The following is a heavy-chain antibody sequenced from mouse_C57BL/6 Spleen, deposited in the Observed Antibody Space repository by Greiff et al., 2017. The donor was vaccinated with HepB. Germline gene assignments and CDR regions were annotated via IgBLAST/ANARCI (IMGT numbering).Heavy chain of an antibody. CDR3: ARNYGSHWYFDV. D-gene: IGHD1-1*01. Sequence: VQLQQSGPELVKPGDSVKISCKASGYSFTGYFMNWVMQSHGKSLEWIGRINPYNGDTFSNQKFKGKDTLTVDKSSSTANMELRSLTSEDSAVYYCARNYGSHWYFDVWGTGTTVTVSS. CDR1: GYSFTGYF. V-gene: IGHV1-20*01. CDR2: INPYNGDT. J-gene: IGHJ1*03.